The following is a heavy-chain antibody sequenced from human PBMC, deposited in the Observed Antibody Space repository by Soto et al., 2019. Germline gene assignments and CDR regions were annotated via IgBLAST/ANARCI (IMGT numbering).Heavy chain of an antibody. CDR1: GHTFTSYA. D-gene: IGHD1-20*01. J-gene: IGHJ4*02. CDR2: INAGNGNT. Sequence: QVQLVQSGAEEKKPGASVKVSCKASGHTFTSYAMHWVRQAPGQRLEWMGWINAGNGNTKYSQKFQGRVTITRDTSASTAYMELSSLRSEDTAVYYCARGITLPTPLDYWGQGTLVTVSS. CDR3: ARGITLPTPLDY. V-gene: IGHV1-3*05.